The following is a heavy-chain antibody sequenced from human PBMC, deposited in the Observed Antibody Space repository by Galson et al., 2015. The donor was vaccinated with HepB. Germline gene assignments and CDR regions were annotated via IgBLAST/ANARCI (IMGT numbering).Heavy chain of an antibody. CDR2: IYYSGSI. J-gene: IGHJ6*03. CDR1: GGSFSGYY. Sequence: LSLTCAVYGGSFSGYYWSWIRQPPGKGLEWIGYIYYSGSIYYNPSLKSRVTISVDTSKNQFSLKLSSVTAADTAVYYCARAPYCSSTSCSPTVYYMDVWGKGTTVTVSS. V-gene: IGHV4-34*09. CDR3: ARAPYCSSTSCSPTVYYMDV. D-gene: IGHD2-2*01.